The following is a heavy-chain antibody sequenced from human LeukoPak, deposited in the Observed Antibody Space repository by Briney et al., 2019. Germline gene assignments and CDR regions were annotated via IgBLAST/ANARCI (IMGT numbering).Heavy chain of an antibody. V-gene: IGHV5-51*01. CDR1: GYSFTSYW. Sequence: GESLKISCKGSGYSFTSYWIGWVRQMPGKGLEWMGIIHPGDSDTRYSPSFQGQVTISADKSISTAYLQWSSLQASDTAVYYCARHLDISRYSGYVYWGQGTLVTVSS. CDR2: IHPGDSDT. CDR3: ARHLDISRYSGYVY. D-gene: IGHD5-12*01. J-gene: IGHJ4*02.